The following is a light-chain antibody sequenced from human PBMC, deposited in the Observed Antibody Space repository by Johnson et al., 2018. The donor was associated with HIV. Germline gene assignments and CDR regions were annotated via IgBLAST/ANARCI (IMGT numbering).Light chain of an antibody. Sequence: QSVLTQPPSVSAAPGQKVTISCSGSSSNIGNNDVSWYQQLPGTAPKLLIYDNHKRPSGIPDRFSGSKSGTSATLGITGLQTGDEAAYYCGTWDDSLSALYVFGTGTKVTVL. J-gene: IGLJ1*01. CDR2: DNH. CDR1: SSNIGNND. V-gene: IGLV1-51*01. CDR3: GTWDDSLSALYV.